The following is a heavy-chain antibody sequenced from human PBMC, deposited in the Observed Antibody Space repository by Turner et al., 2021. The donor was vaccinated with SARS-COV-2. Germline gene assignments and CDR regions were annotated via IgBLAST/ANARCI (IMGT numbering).Heavy chain of an antibody. V-gene: IGHV1-2*02. D-gene: IGHD3-22*01. CDR2: INPNSGGT. CDR1: GYRFTGYY. Sequence: QVQLVQSGAEMKKPGASVKVSCKASGYRFTGYYMHWVRQAPGQGLEWMGWINPNSGGTNYAQKFQGRVTMTRDTSISTAYMELSRLRSDDTAVYYCARVPHYYDSSGYYFNFDYWGQGTLVTVSS. J-gene: IGHJ4*02. CDR3: ARVPHYYDSSGYYFNFDY.